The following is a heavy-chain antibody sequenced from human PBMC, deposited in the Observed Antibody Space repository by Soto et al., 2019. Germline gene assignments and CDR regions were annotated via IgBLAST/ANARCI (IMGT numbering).Heavy chain of an antibody. V-gene: IGHV4-34*01. J-gene: IGHJ5*02. CDR3: ARNRYYDYVWGSYRPTYNWFDP. CDR1: GGSFSGYY. D-gene: IGHD3-16*02. Sequence: ETLSLTCAVYGGSFSGYYWSWIRQPPGKGLECIGEINHSGSTNYNPSLKSRVTISVDTSKNQFSLKLSSVTAADTAVYYCARNRYYDYVWGSYRPTYNWFDPWAREPWSPSPQ. CDR2: INHSGST.